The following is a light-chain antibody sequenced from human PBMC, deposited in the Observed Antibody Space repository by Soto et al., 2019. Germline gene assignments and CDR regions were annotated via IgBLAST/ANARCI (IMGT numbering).Light chain of an antibody. CDR2: GAS. CDR3: QQYGASRPYT. Sequence: WYQQKPGQATRLIIYGASTRANGIPDRFGGSGSGTDFTLTINRRKAEDSALYYCQQYGASRPYTFGQGTKVDIK. J-gene: IGKJ2*01. V-gene: IGKV3-20*01.